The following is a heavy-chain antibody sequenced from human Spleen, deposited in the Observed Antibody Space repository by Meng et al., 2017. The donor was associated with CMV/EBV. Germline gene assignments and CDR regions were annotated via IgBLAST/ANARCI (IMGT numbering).Heavy chain of an antibody. J-gene: IGHJ4*02. V-gene: IGHV4-39*07. CDR3: ARVWGPPDY. CDR1: GGSISSSGYY. CDR2: INHSGST. D-gene: IGHD7-27*01. Sequence: SETLSLTCTVSGGSISSSGYYWGWIRQPPGKGLEWIGEINHSGSTNYNPSLKSRVTISVDTSKNQFSLKLSSVTAADTAVYYCARVWGPPDYWGQGTLVTSPQ.